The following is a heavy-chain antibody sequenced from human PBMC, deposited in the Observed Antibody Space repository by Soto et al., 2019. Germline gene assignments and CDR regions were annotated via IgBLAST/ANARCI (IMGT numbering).Heavy chain of an antibody. Sequence: LRLSCAASGFTFSSYDMHWVRQATGKGLEWVSAIGTAGDTYYPGSVKGRFTISRENAKNSLYLQMNSLRAEDTSVYYCARGIQPYYYYGMDVWGQGTTVTVSS. D-gene: IGHD5-18*01. CDR3: ARGIQPYYYYGMDV. V-gene: IGHV3-13*01. J-gene: IGHJ6*02. CDR1: GFTFSSYD. CDR2: IGTAGDT.